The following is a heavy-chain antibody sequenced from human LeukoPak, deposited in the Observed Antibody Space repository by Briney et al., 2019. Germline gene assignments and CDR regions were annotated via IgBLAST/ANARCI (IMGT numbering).Heavy chain of an antibody. CDR2: IIPILGTA. J-gene: IGHJ4*02. CDR1: GDTFNRYT. CDR3: ARAQTEGTYYLWYFDY. V-gene: IGHV1-69*08. D-gene: IGHD1-26*01. Sequence: SVKVSCKTFGDTFNRYTISWVRQAPGQGLEWMGRIIPILGTATYARKFQGRFTITADKSTSTAYMELSSLRSEDTAVYYCARAQTEGTYYLWYFDYWGQGTLVTVSS.